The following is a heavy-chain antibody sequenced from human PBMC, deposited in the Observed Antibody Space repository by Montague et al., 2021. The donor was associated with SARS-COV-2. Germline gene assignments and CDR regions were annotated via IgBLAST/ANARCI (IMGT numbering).Heavy chain of an antibody. Sequence: SETLSLTCTVSGDSISRHSYSWGWIRQPPGKGLEWIGSMPYSGSTYHNPSLKSRVSISVDTSKNQFSLKLSSMTAADTAVYYCAKSAWHNWYFDIWGRGTLVTVSS. V-gene: IGHV4-39*01. CDR2: MPYSGST. CDR3: AKSAWHNWYFDI. D-gene: IGHD2/OR15-2a*01. J-gene: IGHJ2*01. CDR1: GDSISRHSYS.